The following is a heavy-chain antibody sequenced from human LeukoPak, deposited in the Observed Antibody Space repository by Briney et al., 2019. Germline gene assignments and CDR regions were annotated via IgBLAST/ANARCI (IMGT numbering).Heavy chain of an antibody. CDR1: GFTFSSYE. J-gene: IGHJ4*02. D-gene: IGHD2-2*01. CDR3: ARGGYPYPIDY. V-gene: IGHV3-48*03. Sequence: GGSLRLSCAASGFTFSSYEMNWVRQAPGKGLEWVSYISSSGGTIYYADSMKGRFTISRDNAKNSLYLQMNSLRAEDTALYYCARGGYPYPIDYWGQGTLVTVSS. CDR2: ISSSGGTI.